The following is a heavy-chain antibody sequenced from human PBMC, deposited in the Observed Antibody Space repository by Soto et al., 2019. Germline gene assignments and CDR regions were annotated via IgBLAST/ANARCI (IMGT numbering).Heavy chain of an antibody. D-gene: IGHD2-2*01. CDR3: ARYCKSASCPGGAFDY. J-gene: IGHJ4*02. CDR1: GGSFRDYY. Sequence: QVQLQQWGAGLLKPSETLSLSCAVYGGSFRDYYWSWIRQPPGKGLEWIGEINYRGSTNYNPSLESRVTISVDTSKNQFSLKLTSVTVADTAVYYCARYCKSASCPGGAFDYWGQGTLVTVSS. CDR2: INYRGST. V-gene: IGHV4-34*01.